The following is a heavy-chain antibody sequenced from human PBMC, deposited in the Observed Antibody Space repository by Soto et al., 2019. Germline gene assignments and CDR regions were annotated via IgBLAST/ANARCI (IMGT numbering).Heavy chain of an antibody. Sequence: GGSLRLSCAASGFSFSKFAMHWVRQAPGKGLECVAVIWFDGSKRDYADSVKGRFTVSRDNSENTLSLQMNNLRAEDTGVYYCAREGDSSSYPVCFDSWGQGTVVTVSS. V-gene: IGHV3-33*01. D-gene: IGHD3-22*01. CDR3: AREGDSSSYPVCFDS. J-gene: IGHJ4*02. CDR1: GFSFSKFA. CDR2: IWFDGSKR.